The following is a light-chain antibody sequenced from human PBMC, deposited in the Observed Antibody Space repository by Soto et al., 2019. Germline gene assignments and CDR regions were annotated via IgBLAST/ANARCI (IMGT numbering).Light chain of an antibody. CDR3: QQRSNWLIT. CDR2: DSS. V-gene: IGKV3-11*01. J-gene: IGKJ5*01. Sequence: EIVLTQSPATLSFSPGEIATLSCRASQSVSSYLAWYQQKPGQAPRLLIYDSSNRATGIPARFSGSGSGTDFTLTISRLEPEEFAVYYCQQRSNWLITFGQGTRLQIK. CDR1: QSVSSY.